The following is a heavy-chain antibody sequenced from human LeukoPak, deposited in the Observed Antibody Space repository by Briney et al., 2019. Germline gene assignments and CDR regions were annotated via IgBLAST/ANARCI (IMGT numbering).Heavy chain of an antibody. CDR2: INHSGST. D-gene: IGHD4-23*01. CDR1: GGSFSDFY. J-gene: IGHJ6*02. V-gene: IGHV4-34*01. Sequence: SETLSLTCAVYGGSFSDFYWNWIRQPPGRGLEWIGEINHSGSTNYNPSLKSRVTISVDMSKNQFSLNLSSVTAADTAMYYCAREMGVVTAHGIDVWGQGTTVTVSS. CDR3: AREMGVVTAHGIDV.